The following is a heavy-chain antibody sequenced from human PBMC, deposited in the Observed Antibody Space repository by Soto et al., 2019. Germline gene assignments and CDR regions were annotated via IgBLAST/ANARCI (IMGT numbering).Heavy chain of an antibody. CDR1: GASITCSSY. CDR3: XRGMTPPGAPAWYYFDS. D-gene: IGHD2-8*02. CDR2: FSLSGTT. V-gene: IGHV4-4*07. J-gene: IGHJ4*02. Sequence: PSETLSLTCTVSGASITCSSYWSWIRQPAGKGLEWIGRFSLSGTTSYNPSLRSRVTMSADVSKNQFSLRLTSVTAADTALYYCXRGMTPPGAPAWYYFDSWGQGTLVTVSS.